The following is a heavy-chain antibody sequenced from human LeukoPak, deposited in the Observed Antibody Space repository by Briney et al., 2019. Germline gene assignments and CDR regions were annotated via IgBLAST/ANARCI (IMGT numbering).Heavy chain of an antibody. J-gene: IGHJ5*01. V-gene: IGHV5-51*01. CDR1: GENFIPKW. Sequence: GESLKISCQISGENFIPKWIGWVRQLPGKGLEWMGIIFPRDSDTRYSPSFQGQVTISAEQSISTVFLQWSSLKASDTAMYYCARSTHYGDTGYYFFDSWGQGTLVTVSS. D-gene: IGHD3-22*01. CDR2: IFPRDSDT. CDR3: ARSTHYGDTGYYFFDS.